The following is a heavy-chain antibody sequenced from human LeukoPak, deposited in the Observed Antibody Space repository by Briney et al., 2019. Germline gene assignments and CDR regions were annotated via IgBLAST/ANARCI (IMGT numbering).Heavy chain of an antibody. D-gene: IGHD3-22*01. Sequence: GSLRLSCAASGFTFSSYAMSWVRQAPGKGLEWIGEINHSGSTNYNPSLKSRVTISVDTSKNQFSLKLSSVTAADTAVYYCARGRDSSGYYAGDFDYWGQGTLVTVSS. V-gene: IGHV4-34*01. CDR1: GFTFSSYA. CDR2: INHSGST. CDR3: ARGRDSSGYYAGDFDY. J-gene: IGHJ4*02.